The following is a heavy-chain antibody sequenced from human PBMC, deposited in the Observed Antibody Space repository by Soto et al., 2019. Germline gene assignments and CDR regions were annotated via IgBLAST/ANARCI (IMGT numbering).Heavy chain of an antibody. J-gene: IGHJ4*02. CDR1: GFSFSSYG. Sequence: QVQLVESGGGVVQPGRSLRLSCAASGFSFSSYGMHWVRQAPIKGLEWVAVISYDGSNKYYADSVKGRFTISRDNSKNTLYLQMNSLRAEDTAEYYCAKDSRATVTSNFDYWGQGTLVTVSS. D-gene: IGHD4-17*01. CDR2: ISYDGSNK. CDR3: AKDSRATVTSNFDY. V-gene: IGHV3-30*18.